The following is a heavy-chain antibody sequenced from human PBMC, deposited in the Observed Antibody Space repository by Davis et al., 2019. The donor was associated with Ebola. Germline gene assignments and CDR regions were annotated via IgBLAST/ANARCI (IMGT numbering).Heavy chain of an antibody. J-gene: IGHJ6*04. V-gene: IGHV5-51*01. D-gene: IGHD3-22*01. CDR3: ARRGYNSALWGMDV. Sequence: KVSCKDSGNSFTSHWIGWVRQMPGKGLEWMGIIYTGDSDTRYSPSFRGQVTISADKSIKTAFLQWSSLKASDTAMYYCARRGYNSALWGMDVWGKGTTVTVSS. CDR2: IYTGDSDT. CDR1: GNSFTSHW.